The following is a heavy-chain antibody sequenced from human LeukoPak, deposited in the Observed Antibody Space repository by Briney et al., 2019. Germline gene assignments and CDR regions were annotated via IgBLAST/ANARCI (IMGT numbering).Heavy chain of an antibody. V-gene: IGHV3-30-3*01. Sequence: GRSLRLSCAASGFTFSTYAMHWVRQAPGKGLEWVAVISYDGSKKYYADSVRGRFTISRDNSKSTLYLQMNSLRAEDTAVYYCAKVNGRQCSGGSCQGGWFDPWGQGTLVTVSS. CDR2: ISYDGSKK. D-gene: IGHD2-15*01. J-gene: IGHJ5*02. CDR3: AKVNGRQCSGGSCQGGWFDP. CDR1: GFTFSTYA.